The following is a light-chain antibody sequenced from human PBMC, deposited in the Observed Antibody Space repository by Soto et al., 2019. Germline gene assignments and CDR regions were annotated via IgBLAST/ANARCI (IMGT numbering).Light chain of an antibody. J-gene: IGKJ4*01. V-gene: IGKV3-15*01. Sequence: EIVMTQSPATLSVSPGERTTLSCRASQSLSNHLAWYQQKPGQPPRLLIYFTSTRATGIPARFSGSGSGTDFTLTISSLQSEDFAVYYCQQYNRWRLTFGGGTKVETK. CDR2: FTS. CDR3: QQYNRWRLT. CDR1: QSLSNH.